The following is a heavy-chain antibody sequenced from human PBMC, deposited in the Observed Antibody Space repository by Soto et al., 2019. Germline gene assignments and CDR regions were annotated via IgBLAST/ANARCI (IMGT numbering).Heavy chain of an antibody. V-gene: IGHV3-23*01. D-gene: IGHD3-10*02. CDR2: ISGSGGST. CDR1: GFTFSSYA. CDR3: VSENGDYYVLETYYYYSMDV. Sequence: PGGSLRLSCAASGFTFSSYAMSWVRQAPGKGLEWVSGISGSGGSTYYADSVKGRFTISRDNSKNTLYLQMNSLRAEDTAVYYSVSENGDYYVLETYYYYSMDVWFTTTSVTVS. J-gene: IGHJ6*03.